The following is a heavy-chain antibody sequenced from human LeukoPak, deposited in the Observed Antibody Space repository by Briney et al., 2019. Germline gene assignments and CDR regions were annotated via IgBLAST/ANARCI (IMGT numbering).Heavy chain of an antibody. CDR1: GFTFSDYY. Sequence: GGSLRLSCAAYGFTFSDYYMSWIRQAPGKGLEWVSYISSSSSYTNYADSVKGRFTISRDNAKNSLYLQFHSLRAEDTAVYYCARSTSSLSWDYWGQGTLVIVSS. J-gene: IGHJ4*02. D-gene: IGHD2-2*01. CDR3: ARSTSSLSWDY. V-gene: IGHV3-11*06. CDR2: ISSSSSYT.